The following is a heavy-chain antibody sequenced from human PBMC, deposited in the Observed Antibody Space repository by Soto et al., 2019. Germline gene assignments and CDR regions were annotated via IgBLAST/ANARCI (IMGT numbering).Heavy chain of an antibody. V-gene: IGHV1-46*01. CDR1: GYTFTSYY. CDR3: AREGAGGVTTLNYFDY. J-gene: IGHJ4*02. Sequence: QVQLVQSGAEVKKPGASVKVSCKASGYTFTSYYMHWVRQAPGQGLEWMGIINPSGGSTSYAQTFQGRVTMTRDTSTSTVYMELSSLRSQDTAVYYCAREGAGGVTTLNYFDYWGQGTLVTVSS. CDR2: INPSGGST. D-gene: IGHD4-17*01.